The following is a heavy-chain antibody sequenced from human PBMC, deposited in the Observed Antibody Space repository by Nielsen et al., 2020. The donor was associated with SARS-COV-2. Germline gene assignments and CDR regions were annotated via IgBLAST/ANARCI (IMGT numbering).Heavy chain of an antibody. J-gene: IGHJ3*01. CDR2: INRDGDSP. CDR1: GFSFSSYS. D-gene: IGHD2-2*03. CDR3: ARGGYCSSSSCYNAFDV. V-gene: IGHV3-74*01. Sequence: GESLKISCAASGFSFSSYSMHWVRQAPGKGLIWVSRINRDGDSPTSADSVKGRFTISRHSSENSLYLQMNSLRADDTALYYCARGGYCSSSSCYNAFDVWGEGTMVLVSS.